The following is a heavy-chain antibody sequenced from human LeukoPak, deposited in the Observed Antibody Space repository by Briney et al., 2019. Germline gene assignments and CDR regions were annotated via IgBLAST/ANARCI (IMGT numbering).Heavy chain of an antibody. CDR2: IHYSGRT. CDR3: AKTPDLQLSFPQFDS. CDR1: NGAMSTYY. D-gene: IGHD3-16*02. V-gene: IGHV4-59*01. Sequence: SETLSLTCTVSNGAMSTYYWNWIRQSREKGLEWIGYIHYSGRTNYNPSLKSRLSMSIDTSKNQFSLNLSSVTAADTAVYFCAKTPDLQLSFPQFDSWGQGTLVTVSS. J-gene: IGHJ4*02.